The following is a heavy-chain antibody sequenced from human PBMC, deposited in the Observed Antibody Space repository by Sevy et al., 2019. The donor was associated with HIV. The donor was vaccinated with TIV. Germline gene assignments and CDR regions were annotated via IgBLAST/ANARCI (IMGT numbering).Heavy chain of an antibody. D-gene: IGHD3-3*01. CDR3: ARDKTILEGRYGMDV. CDR2: ISSSSSYI. J-gene: IGHJ6*02. V-gene: IGHV3-21*01. CDR1: GSTFNTYN. Sequence: GGSLRLSCAASGSTFNTYNFNWIRQASGKGLECVSSISSSSSYIYYADSVKGRFTISRDNAKNSLFLQMNSLRADDTAVYFCARDKTILEGRYGMDVWGQGTTVTVSS.